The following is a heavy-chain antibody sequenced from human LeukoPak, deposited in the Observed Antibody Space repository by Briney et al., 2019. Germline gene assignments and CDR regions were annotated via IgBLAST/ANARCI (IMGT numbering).Heavy chain of an antibody. CDR2: IYSGGST. CDR3: ARFPPLAAPDY. CDR1: GFTFSDYY. Sequence: GGSLRLSCAASGFTFSDYYMSWIRQAPGKGLEWVSVIYSGGSTYYADSVKGRFTTSRDNSKNTLYLQMNSLRAEDTAVYYCARFPPLAAPDYWGQGTLVTVSS. D-gene: IGHD6-6*01. V-gene: IGHV3-53*01. J-gene: IGHJ4*02.